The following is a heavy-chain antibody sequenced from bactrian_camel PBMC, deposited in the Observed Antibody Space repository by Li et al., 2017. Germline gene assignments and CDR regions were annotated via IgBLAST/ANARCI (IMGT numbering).Heavy chain of an antibody. CDR3: ATSPYGGRRYDY. V-gene: IGHV3S40*01. Sequence: VQLVESGGGLVQPGGSLRLSCVASGFTFSRYDMSWVRQAPGKGLEWVSAINPGGERTYYQDSVKGRFTISRDIAKNTVYLQMNALKSEDTALYYCATSPYGGRRYDYWGQGTQVTVS. CDR1: GFTFSRYD. D-gene: IGHD6*01. CDR2: INPGGERT. J-gene: IGHJ4*01.